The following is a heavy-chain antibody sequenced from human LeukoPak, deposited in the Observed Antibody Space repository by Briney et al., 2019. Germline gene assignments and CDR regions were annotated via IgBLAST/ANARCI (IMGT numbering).Heavy chain of an antibody. CDR3: ARAGGSGYGDYDYYYYGMDV. CDR2: MNPNSGNT. V-gene: IGHV1-8*02. Sequence: ASVKVSCKASGYTFTSYGISWVRQAPGQGLEWMGWMNPNSGNTGYAQKFQGRVTMTRNTSISTAYMELSSLRSEDTAVYYCARAGGSGYGDYDYYYYGMDVWGQGTTVTVSS. D-gene: IGHD4-17*01. CDR1: GYTFTSYG. J-gene: IGHJ6*02.